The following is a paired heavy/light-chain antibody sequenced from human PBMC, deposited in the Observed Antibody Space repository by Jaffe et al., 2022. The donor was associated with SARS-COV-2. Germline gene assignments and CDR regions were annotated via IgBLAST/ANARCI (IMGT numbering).Light chain of an antibody. CDR1: QTINTY. Sequence: EIVMTQSPATLSVSPGDRATLSCRASQTINTYLAWYQQKPGQAPRLLIYGTSARATGIPARFSGSVSGTEFTLTISSLQSEDSAVYFCQQYNNWPLTFGQGTRLEIK. V-gene: IGKV3-15*01. J-gene: IGKJ5*01. CDR2: GTS. CDR3: QQYNNWPLT.
Heavy chain of an antibody. CDR3: ANHRWEPAHYMYMDV. CDR2: ITGSGDNT. J-gene: IGHJ6*03. V-gene: IGHV3-23*04. Sequence: EGQLVESGGGLVQPGGSLRLSCAASGFTFSSYGKTMSWVRQAPGKGLEWVSSITGSGDNTYYADSVTGRFTISRDNSQNTLYLQMNSLRGEDTAVYYCANHRWEPAHYMYMDVWGKGTTVTVSS. CDR1: GFTFSSYGKT. D-gene: IGHD1-26*01.